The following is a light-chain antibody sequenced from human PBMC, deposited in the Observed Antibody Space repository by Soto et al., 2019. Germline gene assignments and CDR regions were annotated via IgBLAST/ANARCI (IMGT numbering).Light chain of an antibody. CDR3: SSYTGSDVVV. CDR1: SNDVGGYNY. CDR2: DVS. Sequence: QSALTQPASVSGSPGQSITISCTGTSNDVGGYNYVSWYQQPPGKAPKLMIYDVSNRPSGVSNRFSGSKSGNTASLTISGLQAEDEAYYYCSSYTGSDVVVFGGVTKLTVL. V-gene: IGLV2-14*01. J-gene: IGLJ2*01.